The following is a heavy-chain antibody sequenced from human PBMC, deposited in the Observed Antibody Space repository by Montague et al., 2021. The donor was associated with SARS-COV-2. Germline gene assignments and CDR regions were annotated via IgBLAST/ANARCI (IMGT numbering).Heavy chain of an antibody. J-gene: IGHJ6*02. V-gene: IGHV4-30-2*01. CDR2: IYHSGST. Sequence: TLSLTCAVSGGSISSGGYSWNWIRQPPGKGLEWIGYIYHSGSTYYNPSLKSRVTISLDSSKNQFSLNLTSVTAADTAVYDCARGSMVRGGKVYYGVDVWGQGTTVTVSS. CDR1: GGSISSGGYS. D-gene: IGHD3-10*01. CDR3: ARGSMVRGGKVYYGVDV.